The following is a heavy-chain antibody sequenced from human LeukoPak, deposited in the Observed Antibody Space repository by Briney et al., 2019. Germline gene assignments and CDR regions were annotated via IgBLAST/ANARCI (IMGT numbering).Heavy chain of an antibody. V-gene: IGHV1-24*01. CDR2: FDPEDGET. D-gene: IGHD3-16*02. CDR3: ARGYHAFDI. CDR1: GYTLTELS. J-gene: IGHJ3*02. Sequence: ASVTVSCKVSGYTLTELSMHWVRQAPGKGLEWMGGFDPEDGETIYAQKFQGRVTFTRDTSASTVYMELSSLTSEDTAVYYCARGYHAFDIWGQGTMVTVSS.